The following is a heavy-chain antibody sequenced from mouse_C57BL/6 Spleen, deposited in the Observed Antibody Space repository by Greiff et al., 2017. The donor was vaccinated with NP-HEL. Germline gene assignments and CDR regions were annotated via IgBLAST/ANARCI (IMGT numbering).Heavy chain of an antibody. CDR1: GYSITSGYY. J-gene: IGHJ2*01. Sequence: EVKLQESGPGLVKPSQSLSLTCSVTGYSITSGYYWNWIRQFPGNKLEWMGYISYDGSNNYNPSLKNRISITRDTSKNQFFLKLNSVTTEDTATYYCARDQGLGHVDYWGQGTTLTVSS. CDR2: ISYDGSN. CDR3: ARDQGLGHVDY. D-gene: IGHD4-1*01. V-gene: IGHV3-6*01.